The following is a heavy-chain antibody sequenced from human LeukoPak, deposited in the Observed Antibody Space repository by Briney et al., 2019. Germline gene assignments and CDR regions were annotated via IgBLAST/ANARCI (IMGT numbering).Heavy chain of an antibody. CDR3: ANLTDGRNAFDI. V-gene: IGHV3-30*18. CDR1: GLTFCDRY. J-gene: IGHJ3*02. CDR2: ISYDGSNK. D-gene: IGHD5-24*01. Sequence: GGPLRLFCAASGLTFCDRYIDWVRQALANGLEWVAVISYDGSNKYYADSVKGLFNISRDNPTKTLYLQMITPSEEDTALYYCANLTDGRNAFDIWGQGKMVTVSS.